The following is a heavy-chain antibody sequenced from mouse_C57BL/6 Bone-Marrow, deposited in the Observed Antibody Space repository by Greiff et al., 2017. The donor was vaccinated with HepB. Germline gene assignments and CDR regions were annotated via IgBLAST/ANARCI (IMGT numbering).Heavy chain of an antibody. CDR3: TRMYGNSWFAY. V-gene: IGHV1-5*01. Sequence: EVQLQQSGTVLARPGASAKMSCKTSGYTFTSYWMHWVKQRPGQGLEWIGAIYPGNSDTSYNQKFKGKAKLTAVTSASTAYMELSSLTNEDSAVYYCTRMYGNSWFAYWGQGTLVTVSA. J-gene: IGHJ3*01. CDR1: GYTFTSYW. D-gene: IGHD2-10*02. CDR2: IYPGNSDT.